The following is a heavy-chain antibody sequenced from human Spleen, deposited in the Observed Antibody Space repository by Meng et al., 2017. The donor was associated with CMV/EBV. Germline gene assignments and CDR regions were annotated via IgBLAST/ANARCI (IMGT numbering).Heavy chain of an antibody. CDR1: GYTFTGYY. V-gene: IGHV1-2*02. CDR3: ARESVDYDFWSGDGFDP. CDR2: INPNSGGT. J-gene: IGHJ5*02. Sequence: ASVKVSCKASGYTFTGYYMHWVRQAPGQGLEWMGWINPNSGGTNYAQKFQGRVTMTRDTSISTAYMELSRLRSDDTAVYYCARESVDYDFWSGDGFDPWGQGTLVTVSS. D-gene: IGHD3-3*01.